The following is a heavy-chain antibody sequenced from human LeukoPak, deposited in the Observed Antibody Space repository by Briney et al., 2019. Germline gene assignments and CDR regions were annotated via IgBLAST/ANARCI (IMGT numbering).Heavy chain of an antibody. CDR3: ARDQGSGYDFAFDY. D-gene: IGHD5-12*01. CDR2: IWYDGSNK. J-gene: IGHJ4*02. Sequence: GRSLRLSCAASGFTFSSYGMHWVRHAPGKGLEGVAVIWYDGSNKYYADSVKGRFTISRDNSENTLYLQMNRLRAEDTAVYYCARDQGSGYDFAFDYWGQGTLVTVSS. CDR1: GFTFSSYG. V-gene: IGHV3-33*01.